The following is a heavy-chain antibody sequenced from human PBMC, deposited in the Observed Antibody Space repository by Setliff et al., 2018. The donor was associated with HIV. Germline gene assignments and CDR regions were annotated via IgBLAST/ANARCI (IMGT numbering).Heavy chain of an antibody. Sequence: GGSLRLSCAASGFTFSNAWMSWVRQAPGKGLEWVGRIKSKTDGGKTDYAAPVKGRFTISRDDSKNTLYLQMNSLKTEDTAVYYCARDNYDSAGHSTEEHFTHWGQGTLVTVSS. CDR3: ARDNYDSAGHSTEEHFTH. J-gene: IGHJ1*01. CDR1: GFTFSNAW. V-gene: IGHV3-15*01. CDR2: IKSKTDGGKT. D-gene: IGHD3-22*01.